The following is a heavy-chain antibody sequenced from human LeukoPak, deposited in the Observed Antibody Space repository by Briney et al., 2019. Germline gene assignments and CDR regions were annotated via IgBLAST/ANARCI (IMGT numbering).Heavy chain of an antibody. V-gene: IGHV3-74*01. CDR2: INSDGSST. CDR1: GFTFSSYW. D-gene: IGHD3-16*01. J-gene: IGHJ5*02. CDR3: ARRGPLLIWGPKNNWFDP. Sequence: GGSLRLSCAASGFTFSSYWMHWVRQAPGKGLVWVSRINSDGSSTSYADSVKGRFTISRHNAKNTLYLQMHSLRAEDTAVYYCARRGPLLIWGPKNNWFDPWGQGTLVTVSS.